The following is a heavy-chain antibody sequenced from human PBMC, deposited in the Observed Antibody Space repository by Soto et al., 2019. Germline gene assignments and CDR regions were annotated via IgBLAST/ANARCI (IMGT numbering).Heavy chain of an antibody. Sequence: EVQLLESGGGLVQPGGSLRLSCAASGFTFSTYAMNWVRQAPGKGLEWVSAISGSGGSTYYADSVKGRFTISRDNSKNTLYLQMNSLRAEDTAVYYCAKDLVVVNYYGSVSYWGQGTLVTVSS. CDR1: GFTFSTYA. J-gene: IGHJ4*02. V-gene: IGHV3-23*01. CDR2: ISGSGGST. D-gene: IGHD3-10*01. CDR3: AKDLVVVNYYGSVSY.